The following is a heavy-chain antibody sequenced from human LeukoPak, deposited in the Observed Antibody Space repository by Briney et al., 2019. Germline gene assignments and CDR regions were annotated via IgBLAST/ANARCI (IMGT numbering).Heavy chain of an antibody. D-gene: IGHD4-23*01. CDR2: IYHTGTA. J-gene: IGHJ4*02. Sequence: SETLSLTCTVSGGSLSSPYYWGWIRQPPGKGLEWIGSIYHTGTAYYNPSLRSRVAMSVDTSKNQFSLNLSSVTAADTAVYYCARSFTVVTNYFDYWGQGTLVTVSS. CDR1: GGSLSSPYY. CDR3: ARSFTVVTNYFDY. V-gene: IGHV4-38-2*02.